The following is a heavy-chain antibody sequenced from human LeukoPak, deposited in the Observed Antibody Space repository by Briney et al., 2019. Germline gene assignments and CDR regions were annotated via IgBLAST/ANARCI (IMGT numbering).Heavy chain of an antibody. Sequence: SVKVSCKASGGTFSSYAISWVRQAPGQGLEWMGRIIPILGIANYAQKFQGRVTITADKSTSTAYMELSSLRSEDTAVYYCARGSFMIVVVPPAGDWFDPWGQGTLVTVSS. CDR2: IIPILGIA. V-gene: IGHV1-69*04. CDR3: ARGSFMIVVVPPAGDWFDP. CDR1: GGTFSSYA. D-gene: IGHD3-22*01. J-gene: IGHJ5*02.